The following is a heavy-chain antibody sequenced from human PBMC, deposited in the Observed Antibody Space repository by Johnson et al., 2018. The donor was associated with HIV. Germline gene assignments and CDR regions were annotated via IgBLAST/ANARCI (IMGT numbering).Heavy chain of an antibody. CDR3: AKVAVATAAGGVALDI. V-gene: IGHV3-23*04. CDR1: GFTFSSYW. D-gene: IGHD6-13*01. CDR2: ISGSGGST. Sequence: VQLVESGGGVVQPGRSLRLSCAASGFTFSSYWMHWVRQAPGKGLEWVSAISGSGGSTYYADSVKGRFTISRDNSNNILYLQMNSLRVEDTAVYYCAKVAVATAAGGVALDIWGPGTMVTVS. J-gene: IGHJ3*02.